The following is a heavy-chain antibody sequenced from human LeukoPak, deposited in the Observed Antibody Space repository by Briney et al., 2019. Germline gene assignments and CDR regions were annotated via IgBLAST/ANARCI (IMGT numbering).Heavy chain of an antibody. Sequence: SQTLSLTCTVSGGSISGGGYYWSWIRQPAGKGLEWIGRIYISGSTNYNPSLKSRVTISVDTSKNQFSLKLSSVTAADTAVYYCARAVGSFDWLPLFDYWGQGTLVTVSS. D-gene: IGHD3-9*01. CDR1: GGSISGGGYY. V-gene: IGHV4-61*02. CDR2: IYISGST. J-gene: IGHJ4*02. CDR3: ARAVGSFDWLPLFDY.